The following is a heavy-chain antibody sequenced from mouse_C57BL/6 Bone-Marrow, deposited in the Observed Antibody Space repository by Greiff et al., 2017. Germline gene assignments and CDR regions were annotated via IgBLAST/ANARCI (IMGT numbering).Heavy chain of an antibody. CDR2: IDPEDGET. Sequence: DVKLQESGAELVKPGASVKLSCTASGFNIKDYYIHWVKQRTEQGLEWIGRIDPEDGETKYAPKFPDKATITADTSSNTAYLQLSSLTSEDTAVYYCTRSLIYYGTNYWGQGTTLTVSS. J-gene: IGHJ2*01. D-gene: IGHD1-1*01. CDR1: GFNIKDYY. V-gene: IGHV14-2*01. CDR3: TRSLIYYGTNY.